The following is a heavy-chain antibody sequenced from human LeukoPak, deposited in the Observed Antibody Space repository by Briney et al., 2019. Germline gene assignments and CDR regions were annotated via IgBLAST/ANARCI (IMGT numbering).Heavy chain of an antibody. CDR2: INPNSGDT. D-gene: IGHD1-26*01. CDR1: GYTFTGYY. Sequence: ASMKVSCKASGYTFTGYYMHWVRQAPGQGLEWMGWINPNSGDTNYAQKLQGRVTMTTDTSTSTAYMELRSLRSDDTAVYYCARDYGEWELQAWGQGTLVTVSS. CDR3: ARDYGEWELQA. V-gene: IGHV1-2*02. J-gene: IGHJ5*02.